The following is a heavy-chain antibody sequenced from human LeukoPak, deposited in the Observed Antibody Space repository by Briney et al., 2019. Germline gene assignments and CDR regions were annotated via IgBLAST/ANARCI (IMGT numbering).Heavy chain of an antibody. J-gene: IGHJ4*02. CDR2: IKQDGSEK. CDR1: GFTFSSYW. CDR3: ARTARTYYYDSSGYYYGDYFDY. D-gene: IGHD3-22*01. V-gene: IGHV3-7*01. Sequence: GGPLRLSCAASGFTFSSYWMSWVRQAPGKGLEWVANIKQDGSEKYYVDSVKGRFTISRDNAKNSMYLQMNSLRAEDTAVYYCARTARTYYYDSSGYYYGDYFDYWGQGTLVTVSS.